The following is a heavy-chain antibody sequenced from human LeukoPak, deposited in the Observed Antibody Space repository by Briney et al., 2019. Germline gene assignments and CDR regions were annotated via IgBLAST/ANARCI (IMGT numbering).Heavy chain of an antibody. CDR1: GFTFSDYY. D-gene: IGHD2-2*01. CDR2: ISSSGGII. J-gene: IGHJ6*02. Sequence: PGGSLRLSCPASGFTFSDYYMSWIRQAPGKGLEWVSYISSSGGIIYYADSVKGRFTISRDNAKNSLYLQMNSLRAEDTAVYYCARREYCSSTSCYAENGYYGMDVWGQGTTVTVSS. CDR3: ARREYCSSTSCYAENGYYGMDV. V-gene: IGHV3-11*01.